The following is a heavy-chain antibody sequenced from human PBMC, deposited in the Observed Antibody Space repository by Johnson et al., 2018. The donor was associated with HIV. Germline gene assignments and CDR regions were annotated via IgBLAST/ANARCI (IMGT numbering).Heavy chain of an antibody. CDR2: ISYDGSNK. Sequence: QVQLVESGGGVVQPGRSLRLSCAASGFTFSSYAMHWVRQAPGKGLEWVAVISYDGSNKYYADSVKGRFTIYRANSKNTLYLQMGSLRDEDMAVYYCATYTSMITMYVEIKGGAFDIWGQGTMVTVSS. CDR3: ATYTSMITMYVEIKGGAFDI. J-gene: IGHJ3*02. CDR1: GFTFSSYA. V-gene: IGHV3-30*14. D-gene: IGHD3-16*01.